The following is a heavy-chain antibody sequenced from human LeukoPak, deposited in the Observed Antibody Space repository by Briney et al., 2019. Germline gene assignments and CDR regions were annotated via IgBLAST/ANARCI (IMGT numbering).Heavy chain of an antibody. D-gene: IGHD1-26*01. CDR2: IIPIFGTA. J-gene: IGHJ6*03. V-gene: IGHV1-69*01. Sequence: SVKVSCKASGVTFSSYVISWVRQAPGQGLEWMGGIIPIFGTANYTQKFQGRVTITADESTSTAYMELSSLRSEDTAVYYCARSGYGGSYYGGYHYMDVWGKGTTVTVSS. CDR1: GVTFSSYV. CDR3: ARSGYGGSYYGGYHYMDV.